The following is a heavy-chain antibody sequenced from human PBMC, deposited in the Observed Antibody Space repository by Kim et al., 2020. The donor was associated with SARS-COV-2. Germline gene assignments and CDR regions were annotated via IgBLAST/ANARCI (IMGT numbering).Heavy chain of an antibody. Sequence: SNKYYADSVKGRFTISRDNSKNTLYLQMNSLRAEDTAVYYCARAVGPFDYWGQGTLVTVSS. CDR3: ARAVGPFDY. J-gene: IGHJ4*02. V-gene: IGHV3-33*01. D-gene: IGHD3-3*01. CDR2: SNK.